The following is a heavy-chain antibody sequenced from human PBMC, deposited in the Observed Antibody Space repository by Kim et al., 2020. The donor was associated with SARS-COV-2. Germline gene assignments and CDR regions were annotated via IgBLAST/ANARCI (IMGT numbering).Heavy chain of an antibody. V-gene: IGHV3-9*01. CDR2: ISWNSGSI. CDR1: GFTFDDYA. J-gene: IGHJ4*02. D-gene: IGHD1-26*01. CDR3: AKDIRVGATTTCFDY. Sequence: GGSLRLSCAASGFTFDDYAMHWVRQAPGKGLEWVSGISWNSGSIGYADSVKGRFTISRDNAKNSLYLQMNSLRAEDTALYYCAKDIRVGATTTCFDYWGQGTLVTVSS.